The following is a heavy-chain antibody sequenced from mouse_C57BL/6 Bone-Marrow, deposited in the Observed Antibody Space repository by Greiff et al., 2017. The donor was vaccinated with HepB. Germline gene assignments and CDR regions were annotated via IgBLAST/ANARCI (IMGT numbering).Heavy chain of an antibody. Sequence: QVQLQQPGAELVKPGASVKLSCKASGYTFTSYWMHWVKQRPGQGLEWIGMIHPNSGSTNYNEKFKSKATLTVDKSSSTAYMQLSSLTSEDSAVYYCARTPGYYYGSRYFDYWGQGTTLTVSS. J-gene: IGHJ2*01. CDR3: ARTPGYYYGSRYFDY. D-gene: IGHD1-1*01. CDR2: IHPNSGST. CDR1: GYTFTSYW. V-gene: IGHV1-64*01.